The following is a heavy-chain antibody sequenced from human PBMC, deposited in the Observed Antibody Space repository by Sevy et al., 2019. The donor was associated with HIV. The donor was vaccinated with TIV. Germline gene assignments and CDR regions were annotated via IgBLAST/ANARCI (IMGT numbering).Heavy chain of an antibody. CDR2: ISTSSSDI. CDR1: GFTFSDYF. Sequence: GGSLRLSCAASGFTFSDYFMSWIRQAPGKGLEWVSYISTSSSDIEYADSVKGRFTISRDNAKSSLYLQMNSLRAEDTAVYYCTRDNFWSGYYKGFDYWGQGILVTVSS. J-gene: IGHJ4*02. CDR3: TRDNFWSGYYKGFDY. D-gene: IGHD3-3*01. V-gene: IGHV3-11*04.